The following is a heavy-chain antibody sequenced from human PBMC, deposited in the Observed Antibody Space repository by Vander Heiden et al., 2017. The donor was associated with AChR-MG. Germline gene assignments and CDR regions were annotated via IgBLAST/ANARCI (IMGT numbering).Heavy chain of an antibody. CDR3: ARGARTRAFDP. Sequence: QLQLQESGPGLVTPSQTLSLTCPASGGSISSGRYSWSWIRQPPGKGLEWIEYIYHSGSTYYNPSLKSRVTISVDRSKNQFSLKLSSVTAADTAVYYCARGARTRAFDPWGQGTLVTVSS. CDR2: IYHSGST. J-gene: IGHJ5*02. CDR1: GGSISSGRYS. V-gene: IGHV4-30-2*01.